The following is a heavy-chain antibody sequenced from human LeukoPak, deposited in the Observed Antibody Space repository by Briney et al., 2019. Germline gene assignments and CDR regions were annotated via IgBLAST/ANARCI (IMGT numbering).Heavy chain of an antibody. D-gene: IGHD3-16*01. J-gene: IGHJ4*01. V-gene: IGHV1-18*04. CDR1: GYSFTSYG. CDR2: ISACNGNA. Sequence: AAVKVSCKGSGYSFTSYGFSWVRQAPGQGLAGMGGISACNGNADSAPKLQGRVNTSTDTSTSTAYMELRSLRSDDTAVYYRARDPYGQGEPAYWGHGPLVTVSS. CDR3: ARDPYGQGEPAY.